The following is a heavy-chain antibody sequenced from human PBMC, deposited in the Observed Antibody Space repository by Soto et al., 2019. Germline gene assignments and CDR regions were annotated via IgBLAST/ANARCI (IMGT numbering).Heavy chain of an antibody. CDR2: A. V-gene: IGHV1-69*01. D-gene: IGHD3-22*01. CDR3: ARDTYYYDSSGYQGAFDI. J-gene: IGHJ3*02. Sequence: ANYAQKFQGRVTITADESTSTAYMELSSLRSEDTAVYYCARDTYYYDSSGYQGAFDICGQGTMVTVSS.